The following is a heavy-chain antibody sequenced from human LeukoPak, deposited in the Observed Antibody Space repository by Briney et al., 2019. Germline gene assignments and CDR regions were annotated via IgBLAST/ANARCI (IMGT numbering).Heavy chain of an antibody. J-gene: IGHJ4*02. CDR1: DGSISSGGYS. CDR3: ARIQLWSFFDY. Sequence: NSSETLSLTCAVSDGSISSGGYSWSWIRQPPGKGLEWIGYIYHSGSTYYNPSLKSRVTISVDRSKNQFSLKLSSVTAADTAVYYCARIQLWSFFDYWGQGTLVTVSS. CDR2: IYHSGST. D-gene: IGHD5-18*01. V-gene: IGHV4-30-2*01.